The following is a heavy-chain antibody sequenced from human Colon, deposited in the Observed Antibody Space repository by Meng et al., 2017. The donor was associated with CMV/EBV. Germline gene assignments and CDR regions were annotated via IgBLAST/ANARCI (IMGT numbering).Heavy chain of an antibody. CDR3: ARGHYGSGRAFDY. J-gene: IGHJ4*02. CDR2: INHSGST. D-gene: IGHD3-10*01. V-gene: IGHV4-34*01. Sequence: SQTLALTFAVYGGSFSGYYWSWIRQPPGKGLEWIGEINHSGSTNYNPSLKSRVTISVDTSKNQFSLKLSSVTAADTAVYYCARGHYGSGRAFDYWGQGTLVTVSS. CDR1: GGSFSGYY.